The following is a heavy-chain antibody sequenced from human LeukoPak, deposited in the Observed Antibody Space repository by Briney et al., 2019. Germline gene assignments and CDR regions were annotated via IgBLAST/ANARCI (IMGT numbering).Heavy chain of an antibody. V-gene: IGHV3-53*01. CDR3: AREPGTDYRKYYFDY. CDR2: LYSDGTT. J-gene: IGHJ4*02. D-gene: IGHD1-14*01. Sequence: GGSLRLSCAASGFTVSSYSMSWVRQAPEMGLEWVSVLYSDGTTYYADSVKGRFTISRDNSKNTLYLQMDSLRAEDTAVYYCAREPGTDYRKYYFDYWGQGTLVTVSP. CDR1: GFTVSSYS.